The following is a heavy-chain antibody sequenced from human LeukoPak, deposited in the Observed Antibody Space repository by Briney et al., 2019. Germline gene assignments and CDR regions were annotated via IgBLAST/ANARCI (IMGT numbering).Heavy chain of an antibody. CDR1: VYTFTGYY. Sequence: ASVTVSLKASVYTFTGYYMHWVRQAPPPGVEWMGWINPNSGGTNYAQKFQGRVTRTRDTSISTAYMELSRLRSDDAAVYYCASIYGSGNDFDYWGQGTLVTVSS. CDR2: INPNSGGT. J-gene: IGHJ4*02. D-gene: IGHD3-10*01. V-gene: IGHV1-2*02. CDR3: ASIYGSGNDFDY.